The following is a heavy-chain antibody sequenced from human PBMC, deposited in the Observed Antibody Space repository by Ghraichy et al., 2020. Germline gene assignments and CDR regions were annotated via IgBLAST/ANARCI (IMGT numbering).Heavy chain of an antibody. CDR1: GGSISSSSYH. V-gene: IGHV4-39*01. CDR3: ARHLSSSWYVGD. Sequence: SETLSLMCTVSGGSISSSSYHWAWIRQPPGKGLEWIGTIYYSGSTYYSPSLMSRVTISVDTSKNQFSLRLNSVTAADTAVYYSARHLSSSWYVGDWGQGTLVTVSS. CDR2: IYYSGST. D-gene: IGHD6-13*01. J-gene: IGHJ4*02.